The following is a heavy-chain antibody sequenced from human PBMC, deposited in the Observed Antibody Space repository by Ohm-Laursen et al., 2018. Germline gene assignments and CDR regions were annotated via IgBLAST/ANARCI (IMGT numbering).Heavy chain of an antibody. V-gene: IGHV3-21*04. D-gene: IGHD6-6*01. CDR3: AKTPYSSWGHFDY. Sequence: SLRLSCAASGFTLSSYDMNWVRQAPGKGLEWISYISETGSHIYDADSMRGRFTVARDNAKNLLYLQLNSLRAEDTALYYCAKTPYSSWGHFDYWGQGTLVTVSS. CDR2: ISETGSHI. CDR1: GFTLSSYD. J-gene: IGHJ4*02.